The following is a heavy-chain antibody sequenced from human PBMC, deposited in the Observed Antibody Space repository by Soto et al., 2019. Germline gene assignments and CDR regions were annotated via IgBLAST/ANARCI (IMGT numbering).Heavy chain of an antibody. V-gene: IGHV4-34*01. CDR1: GGSFSGYY. CDR3: ARDVSGWYTYDY. D-gene: IGHD6-19*01. CDR2: INHSGST. Sequence: PSETLSLTCAVYGGSFSGYYWSWIRQPPGKGLEWIGEINHSGSTNYNPSLKSRVTISVDTSKNQFSLKLSSVTAADTAVYYCARDVSGWYTYDYWGQGTLVTVSS. J-gene: IGHJ4*02.